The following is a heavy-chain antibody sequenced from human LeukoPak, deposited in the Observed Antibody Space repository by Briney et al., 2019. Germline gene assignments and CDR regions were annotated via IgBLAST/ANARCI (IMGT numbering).Heavy chain of an antibody. D-gene: IGHD5-18*01. J-gene: IGHJ4*02. CDR3: ARGGSGTWIQLFDESRYFDY. Sequence: SVKVSCKASGGTFSSYAISWVGQAPGQGLEWMGRIIPILGIANYAQKLQGRVTITADKSTSTAYMELSSLRSEDTAVYYCARGGSGTWIQLFDESRYFDYWGQGTLVTVSS. CDR1: GGTFSSYA. CDR2: IIPILGIA. V-gene: IGHV1-69*04.